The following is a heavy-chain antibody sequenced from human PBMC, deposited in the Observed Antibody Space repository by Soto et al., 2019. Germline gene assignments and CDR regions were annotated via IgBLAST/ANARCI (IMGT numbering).Heavy chain of an antibody. D-gene: IGHD3-22*01. J-gene: IGHJ4*02. CDR2: IIPIFGTA. Sequence: SVKVSCKASGGTFSSYAISWVRQAPGQGLEWMGGIIPIFGTANYAQKFQGRVTITADESTSTAYMELSSLRSEDTAVYYCARTWVGHDSSGYYPYFDYWGQGTLVTVSS. CDR3: ARTWVGHDSSGYYPYFDY. CDR1: GGTFSSYA. V-gene: IGHV1-69*13.